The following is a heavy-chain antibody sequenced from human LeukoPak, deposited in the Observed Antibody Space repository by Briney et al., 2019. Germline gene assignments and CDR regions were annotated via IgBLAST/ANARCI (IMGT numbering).Heavy chain of an antibody. CDR3: ARPGRGGAFDI. Sequence: SETLSLTCAVSGGSISSGNWWSWVRQPPGQGLMWIGEIYHSGSTNYNPSLKSRVTISVDKSKNQFSLKLSSVTAADTAVYYCARPGRGGAFDIWGQGTMVTVSS. J-gene: IGHJ3*02. D-gene: IGHD1-1*01. CDR2: IYHSGST. CDR1: GGSISSGNW. V-gene: IGHV4-4*02.